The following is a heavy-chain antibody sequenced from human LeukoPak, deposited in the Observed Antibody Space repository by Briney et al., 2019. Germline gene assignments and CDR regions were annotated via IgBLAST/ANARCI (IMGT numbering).Heavy chain of an antibody. CDR1: GGSISSYY. J-gene: IGHJ4*02. CDR2: IYYSGST. V-gene: IGHV4-59*01. Sequence: PSETLSLTCTVSGGSISSYYWSWIRQPPGKGLEWIGYIYYSGSTNYNPSLKSRVTISVHTSKNQFSLKLSSVTAADTAVYYCAIKTSVDADYWGQGTLVTVSS. CDR3: AIKTSVDADY. D-gene: IGHD5-12*01.